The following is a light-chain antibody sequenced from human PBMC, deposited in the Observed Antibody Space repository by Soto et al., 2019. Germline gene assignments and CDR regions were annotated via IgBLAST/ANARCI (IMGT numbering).Light chain of an antibody. CDR2: GAS. Sequence: EIVMTQFPATLSVSPGERATLSCRASQSVSSNLAWYQQKPGQAPRLLIYGASTRATGIPTRFSGSGSGTEFTLTISSLQSEDFAVYYCQQYNNWPPYTFGPGTKLEI. V-gene: IGKV3-15*01. CDR1: QSVSSN. CDR3: QQYNNWPPYT. J-gene: IGKJ2*01.